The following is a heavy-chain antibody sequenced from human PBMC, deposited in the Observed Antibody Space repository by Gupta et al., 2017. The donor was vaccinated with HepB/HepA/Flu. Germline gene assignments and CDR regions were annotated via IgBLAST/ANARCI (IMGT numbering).Heavy chain of an antibody. CDR2: ISYDGSNK. CDR1: GFTFSSYA. D-gene: IGHD4-17*01. J-gene: IGHJ4*02. Sequence: QVQLVESGGGVVQPGRSLRLCGAASGFTFSSYAMNWARQAPGKGLEWVAVISYDGSNKYYADAVKGRFTISRDNSKNTLYLQMNSLRAEDTAVYYCARDHMVSGNDYGDYPGFWPWYFDYWGQGTLVTVSS. V-gene: IGHV3-30-3*01. CDR3: ARDHMVSGNDYGDYPGFWPWYFDY.